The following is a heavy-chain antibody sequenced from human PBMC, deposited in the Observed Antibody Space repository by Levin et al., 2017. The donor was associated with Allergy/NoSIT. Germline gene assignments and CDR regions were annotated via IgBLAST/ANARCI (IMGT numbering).Heavy chain of an antibody. V-gene: IGHV3-49*03. Sequence: SCAASGFTFGDYAMNWFRQAPGKELEWVGFIRSKAYGGTSEYAASVKGRFSISRDDSKSIAYVQMNSLKTEDTAVYYCTRDHFRPGDYFDYWGQGTLVTVSS. CDR2: IRSKAYGGTS. CDR1: GFTFGDYA. J-gene: IGHJ4*02. CDR3: TRDHFRPGDYFDY. D-gene: IGHD3-3*02.